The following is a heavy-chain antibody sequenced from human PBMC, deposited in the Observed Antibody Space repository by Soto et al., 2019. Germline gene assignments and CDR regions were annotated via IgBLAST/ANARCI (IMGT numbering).Heavy chain of an antibody. Sequence: SETLSLTCAVYGGSFSGYYWSWIRQPPGKGLEWIGEINHSGSTNYNPSLKSRVTISVDTSKNQFSLKLSSVTAADTAVYYCARGLGYCSSTSCYRRPAYNWFDPWGQGTLVTSPQ. CDR1: GGSFSGYY. D-gene: IGHD2-2*01. CDR3: ARGLGYCSSTSCYRRPAYNWFDP. CDR2: INHSGST. J-gene: IGHJ5*02. V-gene: IGHV4-34*01.